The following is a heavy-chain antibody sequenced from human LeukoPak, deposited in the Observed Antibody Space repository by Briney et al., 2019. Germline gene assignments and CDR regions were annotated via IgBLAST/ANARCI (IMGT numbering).Heavy chain of an antibody. CDR1: RFTFSSYW. D-gene: IGHD1-1*01. CDR2: IKQDGGEG. CDR3: AREGRPNALDI. J-gene: IGHJ3*02. V-gene: IGHV3-7*01. Sequence: GGSLRLSCAASRFTFSSYWMSWVRQAPGKGLEWVANIKQDGGEGFYVDSVRGRFTISRDNAKNSLYLQMNSLRAEDTAVYYCAREGRPNALDIWGQGTMVIVSS.